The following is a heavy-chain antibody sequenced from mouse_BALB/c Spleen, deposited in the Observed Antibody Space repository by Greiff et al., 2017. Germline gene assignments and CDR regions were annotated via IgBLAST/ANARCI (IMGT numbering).Heavy chain of an antibody. CDR3: ARGYYGYDGWYFDV. CDR2: ISYDGSN. J-gene: IGHJ1*01. D-gene: IGHD2-2*01. V-gene: IGHV3-6*02. Sequence: EVKLQESGPGLVKPSQSLSLTCSVTGYSITSGYYWNWIRQFPGNKLEWMGYISYDGSNNYNPSLKNRISITRDTSKNQFFLKLNSVTTEDTATYYCARGYYGYDGWYFDVWGAGTTVTVSS. CDR1: GYSITSGYY.